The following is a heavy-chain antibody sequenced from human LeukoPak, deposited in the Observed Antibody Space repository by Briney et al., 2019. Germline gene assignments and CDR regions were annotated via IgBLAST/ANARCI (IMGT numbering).Heavy chain of an antibody. CDR1: GDSISNYY. V-gene: IGHV4-4*07. CDR2: IYTSGST. J-gene: IGHJ4*02. D-gene: IGHD4-17*01. CDR3: ARDRGLRGLYDY. Sequence: PSETLSLTCTVSGDSISNYYWSWFRQPAGKGLEWIGRIYTSGSTNYNPSLKSRVTMSVDTSKNQFSLRLSSVTAADTAVYYCARDRGLRGLYDYWGQGTLVTVSS.